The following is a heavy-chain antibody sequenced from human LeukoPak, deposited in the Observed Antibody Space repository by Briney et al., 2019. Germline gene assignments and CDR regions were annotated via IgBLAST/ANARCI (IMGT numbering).Heavy chain of an antibody. CDR2: ISRSSSYI. V-gene: IGHV3-21*01. Sequence: GGSLRLSCAGSGFTFSNYAMSWVRLTPGKGLEWVSSISRSSSYIYYADSVKGRFTISRDNAKNSLYLQMNSLRAEDTAVYYCASRRTAYCGGDCPEGYWGQGTLVTVSS. D-gene: IGHD2-21*02. J-gene: IGHJ4*02. CDR1: GFTFSNYA. CDR3: ASRRTAYCGGDCPEGY.